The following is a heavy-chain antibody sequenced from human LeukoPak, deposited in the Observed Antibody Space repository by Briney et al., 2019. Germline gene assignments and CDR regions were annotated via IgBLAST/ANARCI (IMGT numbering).Heavy chain of an antibody. CDR1: DDSISDYY. Sequence: SETLSLTCTVTDDSISDYYRGWIRQPPGKGLEWIGYFYNSGRSTYNPSLKSRVTISADTSKNHFSLKLNSVTTADTAVYYCTRGAGWLIDYWGQGILVTVSS. J-gene: IGHJ4*02. V-gene: IGHV4-59*01. CDR3: TRGAGWLIDY. D-gene: IGHD3-16*01. CDR2: FYNSGRS.